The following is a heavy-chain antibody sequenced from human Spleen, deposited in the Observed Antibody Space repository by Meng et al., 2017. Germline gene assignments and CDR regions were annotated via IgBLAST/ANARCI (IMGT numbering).Heavy chain of an antibody. J-gene: IGHJ4*02. D-gene: IGHD3-22*01. CDR3: ARESPTYYYDSSGFR. V-gene: IGHV4-61*01. Sequence: QVPPQESGPGLVRPSGTLSLTCTFSGGSVSSGSYYWSWIRQPPGKGLEWIGYIYYSGSTNYNPSLKSRVTISVDTSKNQFSLKLSSVTAADTAVYYCARESPTYYYDSSGFRWGQGTLVTVSS. CDR2: IYYSGST. CDR1: GGSVSSGSYY.